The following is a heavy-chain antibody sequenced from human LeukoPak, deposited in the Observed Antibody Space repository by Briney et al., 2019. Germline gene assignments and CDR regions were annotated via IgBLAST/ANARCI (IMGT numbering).Heavy chain of an antibody. Sequence: ASVKVSCKASGGTFSSYAISWVRQAPGQGLEWMGGIIPIFGTANYAQKFQGRVTVTADESTSTAYMELSSLRSEDTAVYYCAKDLDCTTTSCYHPLFDYWGQGTLVTVSS. V-gene: IGHV1-69*13. J-gene: IGHJ4*02. D-gene: IGHD2-2*01. CDR3: AKDLDCTTTSCYHPLFDY. CDR1: GGTFSSYA. CDR2: IIPIFGTA.